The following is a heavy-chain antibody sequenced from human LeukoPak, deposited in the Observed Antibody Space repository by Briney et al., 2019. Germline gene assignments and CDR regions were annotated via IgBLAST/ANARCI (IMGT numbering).Heavy chain of an antibody. CDR3: AMTYYYDSSGYGTLDY. V-gene: IGHV3-11*03. J-gene: IGHJ4*02. Sequence: GGSLRLSCAASGFTFSDYYMSWIRQAPGKGLEWGSYISSSSSYTNYADSVKGRFTISRDNAKNSLYLQMNSLRAEDTAVYYCAMTYYYDSSGYGTLDYWGQGTLVTVSS. CDR1: GFTFSDYY. CDR2: ISSSSSYT. D-gene: IGHD3-22*01.